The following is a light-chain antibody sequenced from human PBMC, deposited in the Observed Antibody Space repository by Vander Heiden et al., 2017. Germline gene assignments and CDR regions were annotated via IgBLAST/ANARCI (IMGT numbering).Light chain of an antibody. CDR3: QQYDNWPLT. J-gene: IGKJ4*01. V-gene: IGKV3-15*01. Sequence: EVVMTQSPATLSLSPGERVTLSCRASQSISSHLAWYQQKPGQAPRLLIYGAFIRASGIPTSFSGGGSGTDFTLTINTLQSEDFAVYYCQQYDNWPLTFGGGTKVEIK. CDR2: GAF. CDR1: QSISSH.